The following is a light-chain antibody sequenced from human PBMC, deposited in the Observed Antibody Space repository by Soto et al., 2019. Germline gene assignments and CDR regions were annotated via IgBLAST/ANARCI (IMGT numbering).Light chain of an antibody. J-gene: IGLJ1*01. CDR1: SVNIGSNY. CDR3: AAWDDSLSGQV. CDR2: RNN. V-gene: IGLV1-47*01. Sequence: QSVLTQPPSASGTPGQRVTISCSGSSVNIGSNYVYWYQQLPGTAPKLLIYRNNQRPSGVPDRFSGSKSGTSVSLAISGLRSEDEADYYCAAWDDSLSGQVFGTGTKLTVL.